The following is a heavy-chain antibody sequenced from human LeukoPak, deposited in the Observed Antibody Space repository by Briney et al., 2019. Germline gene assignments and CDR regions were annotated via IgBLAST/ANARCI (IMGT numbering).Heavy chain of an antibody. Sequence: PGGSLRLSCAASGVTVSSNYMIWVRQAPGKGLEWVSVIYSGGSTYYADSVKGRFTISRDNSKNTVYLQMNSLRAEDKAVYYCASPAVWGELSLRYWAQGTLVTVSS. D-gene: IGHD3-16*02. CDR1: GVTVSSNY. J-gene: IGHJ4*02. V-gene: IGHV3-53*01. CDR2: IYSGGST. CDR3: ASPAVWGELSLRY.